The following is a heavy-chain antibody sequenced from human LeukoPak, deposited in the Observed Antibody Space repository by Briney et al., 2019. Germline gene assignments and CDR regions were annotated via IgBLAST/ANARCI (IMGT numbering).Heavy chain of an antibody. Sequence: GGSLRLSCAASGFTFSSYAMSWVRQAPGKGLEWVSAISGSGGSTYYADSVKGRFTISRDNSKNTLYLQMNSLRAEDTAVYYCANAYHQNQGSANYYYYMDVWGKGTTVTVSS. J-gene: IGHJ6*03. D-gene: IGHD1-14*01. CDR3: ANAYHQNQGSANYYYYMDV. CDR2: ISGSGGST. CDR1: GFTFSSYA. V-gene: IGHV3-23*01.